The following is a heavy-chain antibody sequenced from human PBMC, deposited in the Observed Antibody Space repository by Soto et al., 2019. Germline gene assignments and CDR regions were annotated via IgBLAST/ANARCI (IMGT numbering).Heavy chain of an antibody. V-gene: IGHV3-23*01. J-gene: IGHJ4*02. D-gene: IGHD3-10*01. CDR3: EKVHRSGSYKNFPAY. CDR1: GFPFSSYA. Sequence: WGSLRLSCAASGFPFSSYAMTWFRQAPGKGVEWVSLIIGSGGSTYYADSVKGRFTISRDNSRDTLYLQMNSLRAEDTAVYYCEKVHRSGSYKNFPAYWGQGKPVTVSP. CDR2: IIGSGGST.